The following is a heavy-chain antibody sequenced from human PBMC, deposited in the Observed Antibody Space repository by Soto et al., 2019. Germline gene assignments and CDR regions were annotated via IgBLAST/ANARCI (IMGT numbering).Heavy chain of an antibody. Sequence: TSETLSLTCAVSGGSISSGGYSWSWIRQPPGKGLEWIGYIYHSGSTYYNPSLKSRVTISVDRSKNQFSLKLSSVTAADTAVYYCARAQPGIAAAGRIDYWGQGTLVTVSS. CDR1: GGSISSGGYS. V-gene: IGHV4-30-2*01. D-gene: IGHD6-13*01. J-gene: IGHJ4*02. CDR3: ARAQPGIAAAGRIDY. CDR2: IYHSGST.